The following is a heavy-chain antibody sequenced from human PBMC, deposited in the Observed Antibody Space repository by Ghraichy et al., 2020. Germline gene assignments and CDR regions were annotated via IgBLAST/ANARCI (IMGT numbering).Heavy chain of an antibody. J-gene: IGHJ6*02. CDR3: ARGTSIAVRLPGMDV. CDR1: GFTFSSYS. D-gene: IGHD6-6*01. Sequence: GGSLRLSCAASGFTFSSYSMNWVRQAPGKGLEWVSYISSSSSTIYYADSVKGRFTISRDNAKNSLYLQMNSLRDEDTAVYYCARGTSIAVRLPGMDVWGQGTTVTVSS. CDR2: ISSSSSTI. V-gene: IGHV3-48*02.